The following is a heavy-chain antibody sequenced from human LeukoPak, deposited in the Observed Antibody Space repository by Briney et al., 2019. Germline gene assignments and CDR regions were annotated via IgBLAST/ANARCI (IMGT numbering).Heavy chain of an antibody. V-gene: IGHV3-33*01. Sequence: GGCLRLSCPASGFTFSSHCMHWVRQAPGKGMEWIAVIWYDGSNNYYADSVKGRFTISRDNSKNTLYLQTNSLTAEDTAVYYCARDLSWFGEFDYWGQGTLVTVSS. CDR3: ARDLSWFGEFDY. D-gene: IGHD3-10*01. CDR2: IWYDGSNN. CDR1: GFTFSSHC. J-gene: IGHJ4*02.